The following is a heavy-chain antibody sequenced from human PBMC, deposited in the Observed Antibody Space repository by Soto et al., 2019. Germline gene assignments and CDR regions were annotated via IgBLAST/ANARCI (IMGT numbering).Heavy chain of an antibody. CDR2: INHSGST. D-gene: IGHD3-9*01. CDR3: GRGLGYDILTGYSFYY. Sequence: PSETLSLTCAVYGGSFSGYYWSWIRQPPGKGLEWIGEINHSGSTNYNPSLKSRVTISVDTSRNQFSLKLSSVTAADTAVYYCGRGLGYDILTGYSFYYWGQGTLVTVSS. J-gene: IGHJ4*02. V-gene: IGHV4-34*01. CDR1: GGSFSGYY.